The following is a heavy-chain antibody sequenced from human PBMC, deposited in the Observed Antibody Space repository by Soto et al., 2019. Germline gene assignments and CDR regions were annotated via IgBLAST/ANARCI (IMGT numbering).Heavy chain of an antibody. J-gene: IGHJ4*02. Sequence: QLQLQESGPGLVKPSETLSLTCTVSGGSISSSSYYWGWIRQPPGKGLEWIGRIYYSGSTYYNPYLKRRVTISEDTSKNQFSLKLSSVTAADTAVYYCARHTPAISISDHWGQGTLVTVSS. V-gene: IGHV4-39*01. CDR1: GGSISSSSYY. D-gene: IGHD2-15*01. CDR2: IYYSGST. CDR3: ARHTPAISISDH.